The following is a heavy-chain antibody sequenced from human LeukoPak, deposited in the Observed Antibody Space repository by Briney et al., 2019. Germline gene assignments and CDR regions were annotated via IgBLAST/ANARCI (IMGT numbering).Heavy chain of an antibody. CDR2: IDPSDSYT. D-gene: IGHD3-22*01. CDR1: GYSFTSYW. J-gene: IGHJ4*02. CDR3: AKLYDSSGYYHRPDY. Sequence: GESLRISCKGSGYSFTSYWISWARQMPGKGLEWMGRIDPSDSYTNYSPSFQGHVTISADKSISTAYLQWSSLKASDTAMYYCAKLYDSSGYYHRPDYWGQGTLVTVSS. V-gene: IGHV5-10-1*01.